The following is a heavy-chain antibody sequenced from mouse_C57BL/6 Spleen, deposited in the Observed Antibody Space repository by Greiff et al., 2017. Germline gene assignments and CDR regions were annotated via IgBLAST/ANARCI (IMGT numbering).Heavy chain of an antibody. D-gene: IGHD2-3*01. CDR1: GYSITSGYY. V-gene: IGHV3-6*01. CDR2: ISYDGSN. Sequence: EVKVEESGPGLVKPSQSLSLTCSVTGYSITSGYYWNWIRQFPGNKLEWMGYISYDGSNNYNPSLKNRISITRDTSKNQFFLKLNSVTTEDTATYYCARGRYDGYYDYWGQGTTLTVSS. J-gene: IGHJ2*01. CDR3: ARGRYDGYYDY.